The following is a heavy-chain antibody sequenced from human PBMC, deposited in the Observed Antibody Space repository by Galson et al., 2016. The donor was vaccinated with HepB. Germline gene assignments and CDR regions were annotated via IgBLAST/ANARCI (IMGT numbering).Heavy chain of an antibody. CDR2: IWYDGSSK. CDR3: AKDLLGEYKENWIDP. CDR1: GFTFSNYG. Sequence: SLRLSCAASGFTFSNYGMHWVRQAPGKGLEWVAVIWYDGSSKSYADSVKGRFTIYRDNSKNTVYLQMNTLRAEDTAVYYCAKDLLGEYKENWIDPWGQGTLVTVSS. D-gene: IGHD4-17*01. J-gene: IGHJ5*02. V-gene: IGHV3-33*06.